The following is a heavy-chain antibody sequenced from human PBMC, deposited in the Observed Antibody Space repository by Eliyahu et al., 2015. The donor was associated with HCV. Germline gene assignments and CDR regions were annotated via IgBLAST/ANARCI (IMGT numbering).Heavy chain of an antibody. D-gene: IGHD3-16*01. Sequence: EVQLLESGGGLVQPGGSLRLSCAASGFTFSNYGMSWVRQAPGKGLEWVSDISGSGGSTDYADSVKGRFTISRDNSKNTLYLQMNSLRAEDTAVYYCATGGLGGSRFDYWGQGTLVTVSS. CDR3: ATGGLGGSRFDY. J-gene: IGHJ4*02. CDR1: GFTFSNYG. V-gene: IGHV3-23*01. CDR2: ISGSGGST.